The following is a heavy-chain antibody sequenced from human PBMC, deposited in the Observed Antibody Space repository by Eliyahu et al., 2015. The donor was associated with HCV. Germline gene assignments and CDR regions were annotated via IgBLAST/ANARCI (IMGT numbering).Heavy chain of an antibody. J-gene: IGHJ3*02. V-gene: IGHV1-69*01. Sequence: QVQLVQSGAEVKKPGSSVKVSCKASXGTFSSYAXSWVRQAPGQGLXWTGGIIPIFGTANYAQKFQGRVTITADESTSTAYMELSSLRSEDTAVYYCASRRIVGASLALKNDAFDIWGQGTMVTVSS. CDR1: XGTFSSYA. D-gene: IGHD1-26*01. CDR3: ASRRIVGASLALKNDAFDI. CDR2: IIPIFGTA.